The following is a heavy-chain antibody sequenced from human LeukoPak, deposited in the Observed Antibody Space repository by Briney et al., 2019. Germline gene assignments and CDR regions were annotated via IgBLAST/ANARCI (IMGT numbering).Heavy chain of an antibody. CDR1: GFTFSSYG. CDR3: ARGAYHSYYMDV. V-gene: IGHV3-30*02. J-gene: IGHJ6*03. CDR2: IRYDGSNK. Sequence: PGGSLRLSCAASGFTFSSYGMHWVRQAPGKGLEWVAFIRYDGSNKYYADSVKGRLTISRDNAKNTVYLQMNSLRAEDTAVYYCARGAYHSYYMDVWGKGTTVTVSS.